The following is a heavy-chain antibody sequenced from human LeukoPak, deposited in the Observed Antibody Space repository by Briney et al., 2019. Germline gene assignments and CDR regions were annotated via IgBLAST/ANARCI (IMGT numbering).Heavy chain of an antibody. CDR1: GGSISSSSYY. Sequence: SETLSLTCTVSGGSISSSSYYWGWIRQPPGKGLEWIGEINHSGSTNYNPSLKSRVTISVDTSKNQFSLKLSSVTAADTAVYYCARGRGKYDSSGYYSSPLDYWGQGTLVTVSS. CDR2: INHSGST. J-gene: IGHJ4*02. D-gene: IGHD3-22*01. CDR3: ARGRGKYDSSGYYSSPLDY. V-gene: IGHV4-39*07.